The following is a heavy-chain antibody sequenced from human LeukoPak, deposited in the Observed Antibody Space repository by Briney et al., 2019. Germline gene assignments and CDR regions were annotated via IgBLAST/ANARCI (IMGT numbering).Heavy chain of an antibody. CDR1: GGSLSSTNW. CDR2: IFHSGNT. J-gene: IGHJ4*02. CDR3: ARVLGGSNFDN. Sequence: PSGTLSLTCAVSGGSLSSTNWWSWVRQPPGKGLEWIGEIFHSGNTNYNPSLKSRVAISVDKSKNQFSLKLSSVTATDTAVYYCARVLGGSNFDNWGQGTLVTVSS. D-gene: IGHD2-15*01. V-gene: IGHV4-4*02.